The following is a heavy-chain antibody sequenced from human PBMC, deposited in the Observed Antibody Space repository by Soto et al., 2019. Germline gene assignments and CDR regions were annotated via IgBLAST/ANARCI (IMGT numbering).Heavy chain of an antibody. Sequence: QVQLVESGGGLVKPGGSLRLSCAASGFTFSDYYMSWIRQAPGKGLEWVSYISSSGSTIYYADSVKGRFTISRDNAKNSLYLQMNGLRAEDTAVYYCARDGPSMTTVIPVNYYYGMDVWGQGTTVTVSS. J-gene: IGHJ6*02. CDR1: GFTFSDYY. D-gene: IGHD4-17*01. V-gene: IGHV3-11*01. CDR3: ARDGPSMTTVIPVNYYYGMDV. CDR2: ISSSGSTI.